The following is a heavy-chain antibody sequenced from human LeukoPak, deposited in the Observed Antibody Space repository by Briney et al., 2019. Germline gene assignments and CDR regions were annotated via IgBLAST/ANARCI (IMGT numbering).Heavy chain of an antibody. D-gene: IGHD4-17*01. Sequence: SETLSLTCIVSGDSMSSYYWNWIRQAPGKGLEWIGYIYYSGSTNYNPSLKSRVTISVDTSKNQFSLKLSSVTAADTAVYYCARVGLLATTVTTYYYYYMDVWGKGTTVTVSS. V-gene: IGHV4-59*01. CDR1: GDSMSSYY. CDR2: IYYSGST. CDR3: ARVGLLATTVTTYYYYYMDV. J-gene: IGHJ6*03.